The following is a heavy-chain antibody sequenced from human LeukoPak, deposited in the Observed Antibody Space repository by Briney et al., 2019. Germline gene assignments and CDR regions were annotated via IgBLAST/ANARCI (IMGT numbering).Heavy chain of an antibody. D-gene: IGHD3-16*02. Sequence: SETLSLTCAVYGGSFSGYYWSWIRQPPGKGLEWIGEINHSGSTNYNPSLKSRVTISVDTSKNQFSLKLSSVTAADTAVYYCARGYDYVWGSYRPPPLGYWGQGTLVTVSS. CDR2: INHSGST. V-gene: IGHV4-34*01. CDR3: ARGYDYVWGSYRPPPLGY. CDR1: GGSFSGYY. J-gene: IGHJ4*02.